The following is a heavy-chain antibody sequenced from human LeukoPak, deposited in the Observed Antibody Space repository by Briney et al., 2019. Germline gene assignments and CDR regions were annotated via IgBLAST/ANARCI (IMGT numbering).Heavy chain of an antibody. CDR2: INHSGST. CDR3: ARGTYYYDSSGHYYVVKNRYYFDY. V-gene: IGHV4-34*01. Sequence: PSETLSLTRAVYGGSFSGYYWSWIRQPPGKGLEWIGEINHSGSTNYNPSLKSRVTISVDTSKNQFSLKLSSVTAADTAVYYCARGTYYYDSSGHYYVVKNRYYFDYWGQGTPVTVSS. CDR1: GGSFSGYY. J-gene: IGHJ4*02. D-gene: IGHD3-22*01.